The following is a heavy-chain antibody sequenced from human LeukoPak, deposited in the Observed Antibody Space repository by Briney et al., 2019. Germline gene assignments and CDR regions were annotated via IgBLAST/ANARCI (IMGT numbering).Heavy chain of an antibody. CDR2: IYYSGST. J-gene: IGHJ4*02. CDR1: GFTFSSYS. CDR3: ARDTGDSSGYYCPLDY. V-gene: IGHV4-31*02. Sequence: LRLSCAASGFTFSSYSMNWIRQHPGKGLEWIGYIYYSGSTYYNPSLKGRVTISVDTSKNQFSLKLSSVTAADTAVYYCARDTGDSSGYYCPLDYWGQGTLVTVSS. D-gene: IGHD3-22*01.